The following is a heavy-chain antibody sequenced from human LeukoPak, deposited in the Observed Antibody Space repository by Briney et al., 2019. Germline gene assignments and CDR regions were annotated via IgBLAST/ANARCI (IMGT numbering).Heavy chain of an antibody. Sequence: ASVKVSCKASGGTFSSYTISWVRQAPGQGLEWMGRIIPILGIANYARKFQGRVTITADKSTSTAYMELSSLRSEDTAVYYCARGRGCSSTSCYFVNWFDPWGQGTLVTVSS. D-gene: IGHD2-2*01. CDR3: ARGRGCSSTSCYFVNWFDP. CDR2: IIPILGIA. J-gene: IGHJ5*02. V-gene: IGHV1-69*02. CDR1: GGTFSSYT.